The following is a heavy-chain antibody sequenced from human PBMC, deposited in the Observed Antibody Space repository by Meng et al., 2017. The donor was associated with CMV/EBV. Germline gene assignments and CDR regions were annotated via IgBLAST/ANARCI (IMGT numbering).Heavy chain of an antibody. Sequence: ASVKVSCKASGYTFTSYYMHRVRQAPGQGLEWMGIINPSGGSTSYAQKFQGRVTMTRDTSTSTVYMELSSLRSEDTAVYYCARDGRDIVVVPAAIRVAAAGTDYYYYYGMDVWGQGTTVTVSS. CDR3: ARDGRDIVVVPAAIRVAAAGTDYYYYYGMDV. J-gene: IGHJ6*02. CDR2: INPSGGST. D-gene: IGHD2-2*02. CDR1: GYTFTSYY. V-gene: IGHV1-46*01.